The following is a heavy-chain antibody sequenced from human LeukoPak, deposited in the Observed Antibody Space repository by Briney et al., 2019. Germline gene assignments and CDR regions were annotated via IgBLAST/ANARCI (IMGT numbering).Heavy chain of an antibody. CDR2: IYIGVTT. V-gene: IGHV3-53*01. J-gene: IGHJ4*02. CDR3: ARGLDSSGGGYYFDY. D-gene: IGHD3-10*01. CDR1: GFAISGNY. Sequence: GGSLRLSCAASGFAISGNYMIWARQAPGKGLEWVSVIYIGVTTYYADSVKGRFIISRDNSKNTLYLQMNSLRAEDTAVYYCARGLDSSGGGYYFDYWGQGTLVTVSS.